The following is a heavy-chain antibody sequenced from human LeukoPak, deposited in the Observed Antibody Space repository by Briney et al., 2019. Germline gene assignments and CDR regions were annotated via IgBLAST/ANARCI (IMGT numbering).Heavy chain of an antibody. D-gene: IGHD1-26*01. CDR2: INTNTGNP. V-gene: IGHV7-4-1*02. CDR3: ASGPSYSGSNEYFDS. J-gene: IGHJ4*02. Sequence: ASVKVSCKASGYTFISYVINWVRQAPGQGLEWMGWINTNTGNPTYAQDYTGRFVFSLDTSVSTTYLQISRLKAEDTAVYYCASGPSYSGSNEYFDSWGQGTLVTVSS. CDR1: GYTFISYV.